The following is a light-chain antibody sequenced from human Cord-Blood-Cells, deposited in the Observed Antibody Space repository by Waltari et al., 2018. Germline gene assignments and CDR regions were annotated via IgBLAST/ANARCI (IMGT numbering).Light chain of an antibody. CDR2: AAS. J-gene: IGKJ5*01. Sequence: DIQMTQSPSSLSASVGDRVTITCRASQSISSYLNWYQQKPGKAPKLLIYAASSLQSGVPPRFSGGGSGTDFTLTISSLQPEDVATYYCRQRYSTPITFGQGTRVEIK. V-gene: IGKV1-39*01. CDR1: QSISSY. CDR3: RQRYSTPIT.